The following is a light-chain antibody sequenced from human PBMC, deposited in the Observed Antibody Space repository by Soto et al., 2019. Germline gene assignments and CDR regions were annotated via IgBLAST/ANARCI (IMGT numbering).Light chain of an antibody. V-gene: IGLV2-11*01. CDR3: CSYAGSPYV. CDR2: DVS. Sequence: QSVLNQPRSVSGSPGQSVTISCTGTSSDVGGYNYVSWFQQHPGKAPKVMIYDVSKRPSGVPDRFSGSKSGNTASLTISGLQAEDEADYCCSYAGSPYVFGTGTKVTVL. J-gene: IGLJ1*01. CDR1: SSDVGGYNY.